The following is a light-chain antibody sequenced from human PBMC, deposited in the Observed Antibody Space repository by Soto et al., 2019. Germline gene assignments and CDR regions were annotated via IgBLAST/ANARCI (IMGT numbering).Light chain of an antibody. V-gene: IGKV1-9*01. Sequence: DIQLTQSPSFLSASVGDRVTITCRASHGISSYLAWYQQKPVKAPKLLIYAASTLQSGVPSRFSGSGSGTEFTLTISSLQPEDFATYYCQQLNSYGLTFGGGTKVEIK. CDR2: AAS. CDR3: QQLNSYGLT. CDR1: HGISSY. J-gene: IGKJ4*01.